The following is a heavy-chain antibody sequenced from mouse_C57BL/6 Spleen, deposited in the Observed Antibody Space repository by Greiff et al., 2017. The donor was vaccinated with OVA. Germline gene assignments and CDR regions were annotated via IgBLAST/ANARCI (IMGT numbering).Heavy chain of an antibody. D-gene: IGHD2-3*01. V-gene: IGHV1-84*01. CDR1: GYTFTDSY. Sequence: VQLQQSGPELVKPGASVKISCKASGYTFTDSYINWVKQRPGQGLEWIGWIYPGSGNTKYNEKFKGKATLTVDTSSSTAYMQLSSLTSEDSAVYFCARGDGYYLTHYYAMDYWGQGTSVTVSS. CDR2: IYPGSGNT. CDR3: ARGDGYYLTHYYAMDY. J-gene: IGHJ4*01.